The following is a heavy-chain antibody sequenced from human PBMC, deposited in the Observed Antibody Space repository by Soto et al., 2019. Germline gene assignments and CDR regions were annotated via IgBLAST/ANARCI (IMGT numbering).Heavy chain of an antibody. Sequence: ASVKVSFKASGYTFTSYYMHWVRQAPGQGLEWMGIINPSGGSTSYAQKFQGRVTMTRDTSTSTVYMELSSLRSEDTAVYYCARVVPAAIPVGYYYYGMDVWGQGTTVTVSS. CDR2: INPSGGST. D-gene: IGHD2-2*02. CDR3: ARVVPAAIPVGYYYYGMDV. V-gene: IGHV1-46*01. CDR1: GYTFTSYY. J-gene: IGHJ6*02.